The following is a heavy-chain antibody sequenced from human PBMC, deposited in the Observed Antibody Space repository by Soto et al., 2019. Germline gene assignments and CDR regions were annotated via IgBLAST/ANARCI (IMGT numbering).Heavy chain of an antibody. CDR1: GFTFSSYS. J-gene: IGHJ4*02. Sequence: EVQLVESGGGLVKPGGSLRLSCAASGFTFSSYSMNWVRQAPGKGLEWVSSISSSSSYIYYADSVKGRFTISRDNAKNSLYLQMNSLRAEDTAVYYCAIDLTYGSGSYYFWGQGTLVTVSS. CDR2: ISSSSSYI. D-gene: IGHD3-10*01. CDR3: AIDLTYGSGSYYF. V-gene: IGHV3-21*01.